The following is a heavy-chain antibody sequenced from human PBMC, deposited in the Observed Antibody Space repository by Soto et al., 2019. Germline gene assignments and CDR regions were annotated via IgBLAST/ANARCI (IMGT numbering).Heavy chain of an antibody. D-gene: IGHD6-19*01. CDR1: GDSISSFY. J-gene: IGHJ4*02. CDR2: IHYSGIT. V-gene: IGHV4-59*01. CDR3: TRDVRSSGLDF. Sequence: SETLSLTCTVSGDSISSFYWSWIRQPPGKALEWIGFIHYSGITNYNPSLKSRVTISVDPSKNQFSLWLSSVTATDTAVYYCTRDVRSSGLDFWGQGALVTVSS.